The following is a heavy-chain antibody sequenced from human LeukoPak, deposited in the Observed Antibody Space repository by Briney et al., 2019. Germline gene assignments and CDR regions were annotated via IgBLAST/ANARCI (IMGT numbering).Heavy chain of an antibody. CDR1: GGSFSGYY. J-gene: IGHJ4*02. V-gene: IGHV4-34*01. CDR2: INHSGST. CDR3: ARSVAGYFDY. Sequence: SETLSLTCAVYGGSFSGYYWSWIRQPPGKGLEWIGEINHSGSTNYNPSLKSRVTTSVDTSKNQFSLEVTSVTAADTAMYFCARSVAGYFDYWGQGTLVTVSS. D-gene: IGHD6-19*01.